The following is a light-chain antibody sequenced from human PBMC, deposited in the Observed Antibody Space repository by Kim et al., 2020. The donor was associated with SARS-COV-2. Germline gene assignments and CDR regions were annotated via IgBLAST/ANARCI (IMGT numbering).Light chain of an antibody. V-gene: IGKV3-11*01. CDR3: QHRRNWPTYMYT. CDR1: QDINDY. CDR2: DAS. J-gene: IGKJ2*01. Sequence: EVALTQSPATLSLSPGERATLSCRASQDINDYLAWYQQKPGQAPRLLIYDASNRATGIPTRFSGSGSGTDFTLTISSLEPEDLAVYYCQHRRNWPTYMYTFGQGTKLEI.